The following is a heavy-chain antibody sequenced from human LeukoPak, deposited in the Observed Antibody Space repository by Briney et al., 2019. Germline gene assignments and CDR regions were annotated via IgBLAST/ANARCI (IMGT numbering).Heavy chain of an antibody. Sequence: GGSLRLSCAVSGFTFSTYWMTWVRQAPGKGREWVANIRQDGSEKNYVDSVKGRFTISRDNAKNSLYLQMNSLRAEDTAVYYCARDGLRGGFEIWGQGTMVTVSS. CDR1: GFTFSTYW. J-gene: IGHJ3*02. CDR2: IRQDGSEK. V-gene: IGHV3-7*01. CDR3: ARDGLRGGFEI.